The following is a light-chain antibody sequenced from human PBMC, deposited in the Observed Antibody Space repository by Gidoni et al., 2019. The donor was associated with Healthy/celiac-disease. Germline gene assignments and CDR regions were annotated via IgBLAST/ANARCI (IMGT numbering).Light chain of an antibody. CDR2: DAS. Sequence: DIQMTQSPSTLSASVGDRVTLTCRASPSISSWLAWYQQKPGKAPKLLIYDASSFESGVPSRFSGSGSGTEFTLTIRSLQPDDFATYYCQQYNSYPRTFGQGIKVEIK. V-gene: IGKV1-5*01. CDR1: PSISSW. J-gene: IGKJ1*01. CDR3: QQYNSYPRT.